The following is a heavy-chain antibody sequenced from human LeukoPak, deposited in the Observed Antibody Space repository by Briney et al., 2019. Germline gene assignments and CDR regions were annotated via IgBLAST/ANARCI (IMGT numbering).Heavy chain of an antibody. J-gene: IGHJ3*02. CDR2: IEQDGSEK. V-gene: IGHV3-7*01. CDR3: ARDYYDILTAYFHAAFDI. Sequence: GGSLRLSCAASGFTFSSYWMSWVRQAPGKGLEWVANIEQDGSEKYYVDSVKGRFTISRDNAKNSLYLQMNSLRAEDTAVYYCARDYYDILTAYFHAAFDIWGQGTMVTVSS. CDR1: GFTFSSYW. D-gene: IGHD3-9*01.